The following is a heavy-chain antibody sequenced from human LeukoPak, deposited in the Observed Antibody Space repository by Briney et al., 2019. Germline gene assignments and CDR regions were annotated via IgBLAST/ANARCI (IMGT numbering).Heavy chain of an antibody. CDR1: GYTFTGFY. J-gene: IGHJ4*02. V-gene: IGHV1-2*02. CDR3: ARGGGRYSSSWEIDY. Sequence: ASVKVSCKASGYTFTGFYMHWGRQAPGQGLEWMGWINPSRGGTNSAQKFQGRVTMTRDTSISTAYMDLSSLGSDDTAVYYCARGGGRYSSSWEIDYWGQGTLVTVSS. CDR2: INPSRGGT. D-gene: IGHD6-13*01.